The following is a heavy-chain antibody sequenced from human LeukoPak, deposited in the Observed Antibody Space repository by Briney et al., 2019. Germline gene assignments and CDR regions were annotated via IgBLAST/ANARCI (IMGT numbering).Heavy chain of an antibody. V-gene: IGHV3-9*01. Sequence: GGSLRLSCAASGFTFDDYAMHWVRHAPGKGLEWVSGISWNSGSIGYADSVKGRFTISRDNAENSLYLQMNSLRAEDTALYYCAKDKFSSSWRGYFDYWGQGTLVTVSS. CDR3: AKDKFSSSWRGYFDY. CDR1: GFTFDDYA. D-gene: IGHD6-13*01. J-gene: IGHJ4*02. CDR2: ISWNSGSI.